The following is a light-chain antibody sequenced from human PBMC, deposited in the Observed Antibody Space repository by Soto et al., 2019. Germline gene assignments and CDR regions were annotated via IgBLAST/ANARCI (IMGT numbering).Light chain of an antibody. Sequence: EIVLTQSPGTLSLSPGERATLSCRASQSVSSNYLAWYQQKPGQAPRLLIYGASSRATGIPDSFSGSGSGTDFTLTISRLEPEDFAVYYWQQYGSSPPMYTFGQGTKLDIK. V-gene: IGKV3-20*01. J-gene: IGKJ2*01. CDR3: QQYGSSPPMYT. CDR2: GAS. CDR1: QSVSSNY.